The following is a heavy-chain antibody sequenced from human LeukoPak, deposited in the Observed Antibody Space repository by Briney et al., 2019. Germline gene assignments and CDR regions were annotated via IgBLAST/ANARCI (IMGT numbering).Heavy chain of an antibody. Sequence: PSETLSLTCTVSGGSISSNSHYWGWIRQPPGKGLEWIGNIYYSGSTYYNPSLKSRVTISVDTSKNRFSLKLSSVTAADTAVYYCASQPLGSGYYYGDYWGQGTLVTVSS. CDR2: IYYSGST. J-gene: IGHJ4*02. CDR1: GGSISSNSHY. CDR3: ASQPLGSGYYYGDY. V-gene: IGHV4-39*01. D-gene: IGHD3-22*01.